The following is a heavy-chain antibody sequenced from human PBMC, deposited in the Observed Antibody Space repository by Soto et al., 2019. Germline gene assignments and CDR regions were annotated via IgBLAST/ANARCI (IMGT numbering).Heavy chain of an antibody. J-gene: IGHJ6*02. CDR1: GGTFSSYA. Sequence: QVQLVQSGAEVKKPGSSVTVSCKASGGTFSSYAISWVRQAPGQGLEWMGRIIPFIGTANYAQKFQGRVTITADESTSTAYMELTSLRSEDTAVYYCARVVITTVPASYYYGMDVWGQVTTVTV. V-gene: IGHV1-69*18. CDR2: IIPFIGTA. CDR3: ARVVITTVPASYYYGMDV. D-gene: IGHD3-22*01.